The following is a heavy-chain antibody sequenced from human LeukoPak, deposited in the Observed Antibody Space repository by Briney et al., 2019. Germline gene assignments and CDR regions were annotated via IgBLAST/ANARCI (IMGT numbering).Heavy chain of an antibody. Sequence: GGSLRLSCAVSGFSFSIYWMSWVRQAPGKGLEWVANIKQDGSEKYYMDSVKGRLTISRDNAKNSLYLQMNSLRAEDTAVYYCAREWNGYDYVGEDYWGQGTLVTVSS. D-gene: IGHD5-12*01. CDR3: AREWNGYDYVGEDY. CDR1: GFSFSIYW. V-gene: IGHV3-7*01. J-gene: IGHJ4*02. CDR2: IKQDGSEK.